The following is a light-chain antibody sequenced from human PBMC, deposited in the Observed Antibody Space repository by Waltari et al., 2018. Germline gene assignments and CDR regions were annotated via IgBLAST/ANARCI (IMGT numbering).Light chain of an antibody. V-gene: IGLV5-37*01. CDR2: YKSDSDK. J-gene: IGLJ3*02. CDR3: MIWPNNVWV. Sequence: QPVLTQPPSSSGSPGESARLTCTVPSDINVANYYIYWYQQKPGSPPRFLLYYKSDSDKAQGSGVPSRFSGSKDASANTGILLISGLQSEDEADYYCMIWPNNVWVFGGGTRLIVL. CDR1: SDINVANYY.